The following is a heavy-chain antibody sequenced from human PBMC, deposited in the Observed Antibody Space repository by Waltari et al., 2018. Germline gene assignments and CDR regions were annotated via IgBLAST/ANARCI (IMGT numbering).Heavy chain of an antibody. V-gene: IGHV4-34*01. CDR2: INHSGST. Sequence: QVQLQQWGAGLLKPSETLSLTCAVYGGSFSGYYWSWIRQPPGKGLGWIGEINHSGSTNYHPSPKCRITITGATSKNQFSLKPSSVTAADTAVYYCAGPVLVADAFDILGQGTMVTVSS. CDR3: AGPVLVADAFDI. CDR1: GGSFSGYY. J-gene: IGHJ3*02. D-gene: IGHD3-9*01.